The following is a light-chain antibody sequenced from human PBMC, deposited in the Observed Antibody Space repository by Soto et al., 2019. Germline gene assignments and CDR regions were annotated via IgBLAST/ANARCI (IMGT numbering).Light chain of an antibody. V-gene: IGKV3-20*01. J-gene: IGKJ3*01. CDR1: ESVDSNY. Sequence: EIVLTQSPAILSLSPGDTATLSCRASESVDSNYLAWYQQKPGQAPRVLIYGTSIRASGVPERFSGGGSGTDFTLTITRLEPEDFAVYYCQQYGSSLFTFGPGT. CDR3: QQYGSSLFT. CDR2: GTS.